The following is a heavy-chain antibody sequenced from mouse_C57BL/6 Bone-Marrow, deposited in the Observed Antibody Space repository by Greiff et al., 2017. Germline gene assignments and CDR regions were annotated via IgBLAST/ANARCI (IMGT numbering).Heavy chain of an antibody. CDR3: ARGLYPYWYCDV. CDR1: GYTFTSYW. V-gene: IGHV1-55*01. Sequence: VQLQQPGAELVKPGASVKMSCKASGYTFTSYWITWVKQRPGQGLEWIGDIYPGSGSTNYNEKFKSKATLTVDTSSSTAYMQLSSLTSEDSAVYYCARGLYPYWYCDVWGTGTTVTVSA. D-gene: IGHD2-12*01. J-gene: IGHJ1*03. CDR2: IYPGSGST.